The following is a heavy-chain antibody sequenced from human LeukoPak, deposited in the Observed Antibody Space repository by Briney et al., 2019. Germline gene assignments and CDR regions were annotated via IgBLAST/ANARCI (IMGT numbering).Heavy chain of an antibody. CDR3: ARLRVGATPFDY. V-gene: IGHV1-18*01. CDR2: ISAYNGNT. D-gene: IGHD1-26*01. Sequence: VASVKVSCKPSGYSFTSYGISWVRQAPGQGLEWMGWISAYNGNTNYAQKLQGRFTMTTDTSTSTAYMELRSLRSDDTAVYYCARLRVGATPFDYWGQGTLVTVSS. CDR1: GYSFTSYG. J-gene: IGHJ4*02.